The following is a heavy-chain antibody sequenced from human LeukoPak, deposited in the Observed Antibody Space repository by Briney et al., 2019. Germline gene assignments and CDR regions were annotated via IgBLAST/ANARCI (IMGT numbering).Heavy chain of an antibody. D-gene: IGHD3-10*01. Sequence: SQTLSLTCTVSGGSISSGGYYWSWIRQHPGKGLEWIGYIYYSGSTYYNPSLQSRVTISVDTSKNQFSLKLSSVTAADTAVYYCASHLWFEKYFDYWGQGTLVTVSS. CDR2: IYYSGST. V-gene: IGHV4-31*03. CDR1: GGSISSGGYY. CDR3: ASHLWFEKYFDY. J-gene: IGHJ4*02.